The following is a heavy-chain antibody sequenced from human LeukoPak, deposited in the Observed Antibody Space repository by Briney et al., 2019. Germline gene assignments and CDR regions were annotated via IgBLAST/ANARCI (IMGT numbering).Heavy chain of an antibody. V-gene: IGHV3-21*01. CDR2: ISSSSSYI. CDR3: ARGDVWGSYRYNGWFDP. CDR1: GFTFSSYW. Sequence: GGSLRLSCAASGFTFSSYWMHWVRQAPGKGLVWVSSISSSSSYIYYADSVKGRFTISRDNAKNSLYLQMNSLRAEDTAVYYCARGDVWGSYRYNGWFDPWGQGTLVTVSS. J-gene: IGHJ5*02. D-gene: IGHD3-16*02.